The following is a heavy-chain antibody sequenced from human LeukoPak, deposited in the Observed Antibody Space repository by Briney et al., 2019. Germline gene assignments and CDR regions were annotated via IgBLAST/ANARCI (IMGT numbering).Heavy chain of an antibody. CDR3: ASTPQYCSGGSCYSSPAQTLDY. V-gene: IGHV5-10-1*01. CDR2: IDPSDSYT. CDR1: GYSFTSYW. Sequence: GESLKISCKGSGYSFTSYWISWVRQMPGKGLEWMGRIDPSDSYTNYSPSFQGHVTISADKSISTAYLQWSSLKASDTAMYYCASTPQYCSGGSCYSSPAQTLDYWGQGTLVTVSS. J-gene: IGHJ4*02. D-gene: IGHD2-15*01.